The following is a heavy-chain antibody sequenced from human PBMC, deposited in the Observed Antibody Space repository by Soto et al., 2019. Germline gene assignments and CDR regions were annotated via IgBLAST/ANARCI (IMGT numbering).Heavy chain of an antibody. D-gene: IGHD1-26*01. V-gene: IGHV4-59*02. CDR1: GASVISHY. J-gene: IGHJ3*01. CDR2: VYDSSIT. Sequence: SETLSLPCTVTGASVISHYWNWIGQPPRQGLERIGFVYDSSITTYNSSLKSRLTISADTPKNQFSLKLSSVTAAETVVYYCVRQVGATGSYSYAVWGQGTMVT. CDR3: VRQVGATGSYSYAV.